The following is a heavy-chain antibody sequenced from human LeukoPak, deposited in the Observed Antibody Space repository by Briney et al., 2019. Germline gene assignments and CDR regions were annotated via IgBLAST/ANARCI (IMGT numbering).Heavy chain of an antibody. CDR1: SQSFPTYW. J-gene: IGHJ3*02. D-gene: IGHD6-19*01. CDR3: ARPLSSGWYSNAFDI. CDR2: IYPGDSDT. V-gene: IGHV5-51*01. Sequence: SLQSSCHGFSQSFPTYWTTWVRQGPRKGREWIGIIYPGDSDTSYSPSFQGQVTISADKSISTAYLQWSSLKASDTAMYYCARPLSSGWYSNAFDIWGQGTMVTVSS.